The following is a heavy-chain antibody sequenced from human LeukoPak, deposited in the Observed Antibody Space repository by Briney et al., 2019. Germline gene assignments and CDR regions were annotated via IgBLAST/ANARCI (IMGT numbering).Heavy chain of an antibody. V-gene: IGHV3-7*01. J-gene: IGHJ1*01. CDR2: IHQDGSEK. Sequence: GGSLRLSCAASGFTFSNYYMSWIRQAPGKGLEWVANIHQDGSEKYYVDSVKGRFTISRDTAKNSLFLQMGSLRVEDTAVYYCARESTAGYNSSWYGFRNWGQGTLVSVSS. D-gene: IGHD6-13*01. CDR1: GFTFSNYY. CDR3: ARESTAGYNSSWYGFRN.